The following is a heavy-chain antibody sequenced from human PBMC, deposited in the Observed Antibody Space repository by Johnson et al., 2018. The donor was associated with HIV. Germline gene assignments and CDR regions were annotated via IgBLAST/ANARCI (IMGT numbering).Heavy chain of an antibody. CDR2: ISWNSGSI. CDR1: GFTFDDYA. J-gene: IGHJ3*02. V-gene: IGHV3-9*01. D-gene: IGHD2-21*01. CDR3: AKKLGPGSISDGGAFDI. Sequence: VHLVESGGGLVQPGRSLRLSCAASGFTFDDYAMHWVRQAPGKGLEWVSGISWNSGSIGYADSVKGRFTISRDNAKNSLYLQMNRLRAEDTALYYCAKKLGPGSISDGGAFDIWGQGTMVTVSS.